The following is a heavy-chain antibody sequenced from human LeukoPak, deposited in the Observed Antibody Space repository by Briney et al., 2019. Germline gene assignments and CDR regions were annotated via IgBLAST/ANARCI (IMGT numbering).Heavy chain of an antibody. CDR2: MKGDGSDR. CDR3: ARDWSDLTTNPPDY. Sequence: GGSLRHSCAASGFTFSYHWMTWVRQAPRKGLEWVANMKGDGSDRYYLDSVKGRFTISRDNTKNSLYLQMNSLRVEDTAVYYCARDWSDLTTNPPDYWGQGTLVTVSS. CDR1: GFTFSYHW. V-gene: IGHV3-7*01. D-gene: IGHD1-26*01. J-gene: IGHJ4*02.